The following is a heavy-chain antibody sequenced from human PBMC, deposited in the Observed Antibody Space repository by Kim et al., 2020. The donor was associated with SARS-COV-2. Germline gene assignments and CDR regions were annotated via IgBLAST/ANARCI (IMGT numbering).Heavy chain of an antibody. D-gene: IGHD6-6*01. J-gene: IGHJ6*02. CDR3: ARDLEYSSSSLLYYGIDV. Sequence: GGSLRLSCAASGFTVSSNYMNWVRQAPGKGLEWVSVIYSGGSTYYADSVKGRFTISRDNSKNTLYLQMNSLRAEDTAVYYFARDLEYSSSSLLYYGIDVWGQGTTVTVSS. V-gene: IGHV3-53*01. CDR1: GFTVSSNY. CDR2: IYSGGST.